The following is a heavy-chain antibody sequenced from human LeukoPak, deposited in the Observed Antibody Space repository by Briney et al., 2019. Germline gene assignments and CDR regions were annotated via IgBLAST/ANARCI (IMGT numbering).Heavy chain of an antibody. CDR1: GFTFSSYS. D-gene: IGHD3-10*01. CDR3: ARDSTPVLWFGESFWGAFDI. CDR2: ISSSSSTI. Sequence: GGSLRLSCAASGFTFSSYSMNWVRQAPGKGLEWVSYISSSSSTIYYADSVKGRFTISRDNAKNSLYLQMNSLRAEDTAVYYCARDSTPVLWFGESFWGAFDIWGQGTMVTVSS. J-gene: IGHJ3*02. V-gene: IGHV3-48*04.